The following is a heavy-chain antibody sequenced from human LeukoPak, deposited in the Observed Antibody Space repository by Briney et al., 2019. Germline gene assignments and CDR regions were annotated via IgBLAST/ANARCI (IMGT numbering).Heavy chain of an antibody. CDR2: IGGSGGST. Sequence: PRGSLRLTCAASGFHISRYAMNWVRQAPGKGMEWVSGIGGSGGSTYYADSVKGRFTISRDNSKNTLYLQMNSLRAEDTAVYYCAKGPWSIKRLGELSSILPIDYWGQGTLVTVSS. CDR1: GFHISRYA. CDR3: AKGPWSIKRLGELSSILPIDY. J-gene: IGHJ4*02. D-gene: IGHD3-16*02. V-gene: IGHV3-23*01.